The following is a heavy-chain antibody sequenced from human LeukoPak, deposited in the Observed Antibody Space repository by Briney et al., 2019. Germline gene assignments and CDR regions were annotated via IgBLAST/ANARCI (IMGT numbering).Heavy chain of an antibody. D-gene: IGHD1-26*01. Sequence: GGSLRLSCAASGFTFSSYSMNWVRQAPGKGLEWVSYISSSSSSTIYYADSVKGRFTISRDNAKNSLYLQMNSLRAEDTAVYYCARDRSGSGSYYPSSIFDYWGQGTLVTVSS. J-gene: IGHJ4*02. CDR2: ISSSSSSTI. V-gene: IGHV3-48*01. CDR1: GFTFSSYS. CDR3: ARDRSGSGSYYPSSIFDY.